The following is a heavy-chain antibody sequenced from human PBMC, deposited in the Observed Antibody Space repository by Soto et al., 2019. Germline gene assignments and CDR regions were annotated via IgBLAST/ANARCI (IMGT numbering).Heavy chain of an antibody. Sequence: SETLSLTCAVYGGSFSGYYWSWIRQPPGKGLEWIGEINHSGSTNYNPSLKSRVTISVDTSKNQFSLKLSSVTAADTAVYYCARGKNYYGSGSYYRNWFDPWGQGTLVTVSS. CDR1: GGSFSGYY. V-gene: IGHV4-34*01. CDR3: ARGKNYYGSGSYYRNWFDP. J-gene: IGHJ5*02. D-gene: IGHD3-10*01. CDR2: INHSGST.